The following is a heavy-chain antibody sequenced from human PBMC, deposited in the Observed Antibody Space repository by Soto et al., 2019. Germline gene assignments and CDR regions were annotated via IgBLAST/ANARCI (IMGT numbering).Heavy chain of an antibody. D-gene: IGHD6-6*01. CDR1: EYSFTSYW. Sequence: EYQRNSCTVSEYSFTSYWVGWVRQMPGKGLEWMGIIYPGDSDTRYSPSFQGQVTISADKSISTAYLQWSSLKASDTAMYYCARAYSSSSDAFDIWGQGTMVT. V-gene: IGHV5-51*01. J-gene: IGHJ3*02. CDR3: ARAYSSSSDAFDI. CDR2: IYPGDSDT.